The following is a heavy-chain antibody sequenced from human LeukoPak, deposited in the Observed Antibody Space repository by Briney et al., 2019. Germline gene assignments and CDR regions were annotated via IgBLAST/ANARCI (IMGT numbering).Heavy chain of an antibody. CDR3: ARGGSSGWTLKNWFDP. CDR1: GYTFSGYN. J-gene: IGHJ5*02. Sequence: ASVKVSCKTSGYTFSGYNLHWVRQSPGQGLEWMGWISAYNGNTNYAQKLQGRVTMTTDTSTSTAYMELRSLRSDDTAVYYCARGGSSGWTLKNWFDPWGQGTLVTVSS. CDR2: ISAYNGNT. V-gene: IGHV1-18*01. D-gene: IGHD6-19*01.